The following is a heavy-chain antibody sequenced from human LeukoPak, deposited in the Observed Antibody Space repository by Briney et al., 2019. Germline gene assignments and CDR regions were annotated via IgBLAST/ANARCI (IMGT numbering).Heavy chain of an antibody. D-gene: IGHD3-3*01. Sequence: GSLRLSCAASGFTVSSNYISWVRQAPGKGLEWVSVIYSDGSTYYADSVKGRFTISRDSSKNTLYLQMNSLRVEDTAVYYCARVFDFWSGLSYFDYWGQGTLVTVSS. J-gene: IGHJ4*02. CDR2: IYSDGST. V-gene: IGHV3-66*02. CDR3: ARVFDFWSGLSYFDY. CDR1: GFTVSSNY.